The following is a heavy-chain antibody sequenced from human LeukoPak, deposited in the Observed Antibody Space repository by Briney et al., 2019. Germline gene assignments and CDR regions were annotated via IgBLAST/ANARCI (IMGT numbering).Heavy chain of an antibody. J-gene: IGHJ6*03. CDR1: GGTFSSYA. CDR2: IIPIFGTA. D-gene: IGHD3-10*01. Sequence: SVKVSCKASGGTFSSYAISWVRQAPGQGLEWMGGIIPIFGTANYAQKFQGRVTITADESTSTAYMELSSLRSEDTAVYYCARSYGSGSYPPFHYYYYMDVWGKGTTVTISS. CDR3: ARSYGSGSYPPFHYYYYMDV. V-gene: IGHV1-69*13.